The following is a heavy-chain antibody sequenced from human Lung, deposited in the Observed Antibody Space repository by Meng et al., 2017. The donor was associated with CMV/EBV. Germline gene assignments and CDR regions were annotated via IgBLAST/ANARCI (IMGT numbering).Heavy chain of an antibody. CDR1: GFSFNKYS. Sequence: GEXXKISCAASGFSFNKYSFHWVRQAPGQGLEWVSFISSASRSSATSSNFMHYAESVNGRFTISRDNAKNSLYLQMNSLRDEDTAVYYCARDDVLQYGIDVWGRGXTVTVSS. CDR3: ARDDVLQYGIDV. CDR2: ISSASRSSATSSNFM. V-gene: IGHV3-21*01. J-gene: IGHJ6*02. D-gene: IGHD5-24*01.